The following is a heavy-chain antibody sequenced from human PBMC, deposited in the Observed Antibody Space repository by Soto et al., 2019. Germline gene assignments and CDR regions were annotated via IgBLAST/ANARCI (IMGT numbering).Heavy chain of an antibody. CDR3: AKDKNNYYYNMDV. CDR2: ISFDGSNK. V-gene: IGHV3-30*18. CDR1: GFTFSSYG. Sequence: VGSLRLSGAASGFTFSSYGMHWVRQAPGKGLEWVALISFDGSNKNYADSVKGRFTISRDNSKNTLYLQMSSLRAEDTAVYYCAKDKNNYYYNMDVWGQGTTVTVSS. J-gene: IGHJ6*02.